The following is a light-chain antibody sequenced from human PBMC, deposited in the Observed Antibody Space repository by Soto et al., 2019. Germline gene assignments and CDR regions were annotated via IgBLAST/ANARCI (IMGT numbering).Light chain of an antibody. CDR3: QSYDSSLINDV. CDR2: GSS. V-gene: IGLV1-40*01. J-gene: IGLJ1*01. Sequence: SVLTQPPSVSGAPGQTVTISCTGSQVAGGRAPKLLIYGSSDRPSGVPDRFSGSKSGTSASLAITGLQAEDEADYYCQSYDSSLINDVFGTGTKGTVL.